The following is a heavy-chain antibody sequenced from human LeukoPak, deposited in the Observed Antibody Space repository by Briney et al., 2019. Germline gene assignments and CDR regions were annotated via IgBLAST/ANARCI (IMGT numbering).Heavy chain of an antibody. D-gene: IGHD2-2*01. CDR1: GFTFSSYW. J-gene: IGHJ4*02. Sequence: PGGSLRLSCAASGFTFSSYWMHWVRHAPGKGLVCVSRINSDGSSTSYADSVKGRFTISRDNAKNTLYLQMSSLRAEDTAVYYCAKVVTGYCSTTSCPFDSWGQGTLVPVSS. V-gene: IGHV3-74*01. CDR3: AKVVTGYCSTTSCPFDS. CDR2: INSDGSST.